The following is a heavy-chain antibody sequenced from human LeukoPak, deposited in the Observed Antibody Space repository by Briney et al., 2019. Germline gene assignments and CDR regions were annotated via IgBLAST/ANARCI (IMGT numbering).Heavy chain of an antibody. D-gene: IGHD2-21*01. CDR2: ISYDGVNK. J-gene: IGHJ5*02. V-gene: IGHV3-30*18. CDR1: GFTFSSYG. CDR3: AKDVAWFDP. Sequence: PGGSLRLSCAASGFTFSSYGMHWVRQAPGKGLEWVAVISYDGVNKYYADSVKGRFTISRDNSKNTLYLQMNSLRAEDTAVYYCAKDVAWFDPWGREPWSPSPQ.